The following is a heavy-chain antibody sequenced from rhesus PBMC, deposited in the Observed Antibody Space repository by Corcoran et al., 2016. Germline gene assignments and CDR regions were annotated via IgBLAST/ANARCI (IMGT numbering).Heavy chain of an antibody. CDR3: ARSPYGNYVRFDV. D-gene: IGHD4-35*01. V-gene: IGHV4-127*01. CDR1: GYSISSGYG. Sequence: QVQLQESGPGLVKPSETLSLTRAVSGYSISSGYGWSWIRQPPGKGLEWIGYIGGSSGSTNYNPSLKSRVTISKDTSKNQFSLKLSSVTAADTAVYYCARSPYGNYVRFDVWGAGVLVTVSS. J-gene: IGHJ5-1*01. CDR2: IGGSSGST.